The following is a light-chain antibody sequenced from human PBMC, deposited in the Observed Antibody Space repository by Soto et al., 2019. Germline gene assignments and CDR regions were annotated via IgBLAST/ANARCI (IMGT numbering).Light chain of an antibody. CDR3: SSYTTSTPVV. Sequence: QSALTQPASVSGSPGQSITISCTGTSSDVGSYNRVSWYQQPPGTAPKFIIYDVSNRPSGVPDRFSGSKSGNTASLTISGLQAEDEGDYYCSSYTTSTPVVLGGGTKLTVL. J-gene: IGLJ2*01. CDR1: SSDVGSYNR. CDR2: DVS. V-gene: IGLV2-18*02.